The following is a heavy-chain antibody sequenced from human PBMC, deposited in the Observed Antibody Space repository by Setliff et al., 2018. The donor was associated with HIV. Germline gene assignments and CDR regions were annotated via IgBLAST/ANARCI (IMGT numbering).Heavy chain of an antibody. CDR2: INTNTENL. CDR1: GYIFTSYT. CDR3: ARGPWVHLWLHVFDF. Sequence: GGSLRLSCVVSGYIFTSYTMNWVRQAPGQGLEWLGWINTNTENLTYGPGFTGRFVFSLDTSVNTTYLQINSLESADTAVYFCARGPWVHLWLHVFDFWGQGTTVTVSS. D-gene: IGHD5-18*01. J-gene: IGHJ3*01. V-gene: IGHV7-4-1*02.